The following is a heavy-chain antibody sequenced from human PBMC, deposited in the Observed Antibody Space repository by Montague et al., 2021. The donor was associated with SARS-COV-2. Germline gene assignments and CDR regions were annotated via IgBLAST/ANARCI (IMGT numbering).Heavy chain of an antibody. V-gene: IGHV4-39*01. Sequence: SETLSLTCTVDGRSICSSAHYQGGIRQLSGQGPEWFRNISYSGTNYYNPSLKSRITMAVDTSKNQSSLNLISVTAADTAVYFCVRMGAAHRLNNWFDPWGQGALVTVSS. CDR3: VRMGAAHRLNNWFDP. CDR2: ISYSGTN. J-gene: IGHJ5*02. CDR1: GRSICSSAHY. D-gene: IGHD1-26*01.